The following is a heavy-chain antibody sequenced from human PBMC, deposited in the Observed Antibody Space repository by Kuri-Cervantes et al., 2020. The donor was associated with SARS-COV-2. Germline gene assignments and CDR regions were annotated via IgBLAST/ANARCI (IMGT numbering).Heavy chain of an antibody. D-gene: IGHD3-22*01. V-gene: IGHV3-21*01. CDR3: ARDPFYYDSSGYYAPPYYFDY. J-gene: IGHJ4*02. CDR1: GFTFSSYS. Sequence: GESLKISCAASGFTFSSYSMNWVRQAPGKGLEWVSSISSSSSYIYYADSVKGRFTISRDNAKNSLYLQMNSLRAEDTAVYYCARDPFYYDSSGYYAPPYYFDYWGQGTLVTVSS. CDR2: ISSSSSYI.